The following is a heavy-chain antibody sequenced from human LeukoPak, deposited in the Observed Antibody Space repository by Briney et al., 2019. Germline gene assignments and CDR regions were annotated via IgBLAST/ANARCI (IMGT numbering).Heavy chain of an antibody. CDR3: AKGAAGPNTPFDF. CDR2: IYYNFNT. CDR1: GGSIRGYH. V-gene: IGHV4-59*01. D-gene: IGHD6-19*01. Sequence: PSETLSLTCAVSGGSIRGYHWSWIRQSPGKALEWIGYIYYNFNTNYNPSLKSRVTISVDTSRNEISLKLTSVTAADTAVYYCAKGAAGPNTPFDFWGQGTLVTVSS. J-gene: IGHJ4*02.